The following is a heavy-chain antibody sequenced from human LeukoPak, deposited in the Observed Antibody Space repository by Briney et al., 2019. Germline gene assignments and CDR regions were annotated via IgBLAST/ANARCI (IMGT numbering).Heavy chain of an antibody. CDR1: GYTFITYG. CDR2: VSAYADNT. CDR3: ARDCIGCHGFDY. D-gene: IGHD2-15*01. J-gene: IGHJ4*02. V-gene: IGHV1-18*01. Sequence: ASVKVSCKASGYTFITYGISWVRQAPGQGLEWVGWVSAYADNTNYVQKLQGRVTMTTDTSTSTAYMEVRSLRSDDTAVYYCARDCIGCHGFDYWGQGTLVTVSS.